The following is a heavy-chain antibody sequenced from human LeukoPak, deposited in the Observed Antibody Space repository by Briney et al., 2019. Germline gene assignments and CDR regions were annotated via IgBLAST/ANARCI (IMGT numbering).Heavy chain of an antibody. CDR3: ARFPYCSSTSCYDSYYCYGMDV. CDR1: GYTFTSYA. V-gene: IGHV7-4-1*02. J-gene: IGHJ6*02. CDR2: INTNTGNP. Sequence: GASVKVSCKASGYTFTSYAMNWVRQAPGQGLEWMGWINTNTGNPTYAQGFTGRFVFSLDTSVSTAYLQISSLKAEDTAVYYCARFPYCSSTSCYDSYYCYGMDVWGQGTTVTVSS. D-gene: IGHD2-2*01.